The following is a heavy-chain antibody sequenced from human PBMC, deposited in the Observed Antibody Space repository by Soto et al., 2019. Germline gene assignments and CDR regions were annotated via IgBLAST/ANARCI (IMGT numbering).Heavy chain of an antibody. Sequence: QVQLVQSGAEVKKPGSSVKVSCKASGGTFSSYAISWVRQAPGQGLEWMGGIIPIFGTANYAQKFQGRVTITADESTSTGYMELSSLRSEDTAVYYCATRGATVTDWGFFDYWGQGTLVTVSS. CDR2: IIPIFGTA. D-gene: IGHD4-4*01. CDR1: GGTFSSYA. J-gene: IGHJ4*02. CDR3: ATRGATVTDWGFFDY. V-gene: IGHV1-69*01.